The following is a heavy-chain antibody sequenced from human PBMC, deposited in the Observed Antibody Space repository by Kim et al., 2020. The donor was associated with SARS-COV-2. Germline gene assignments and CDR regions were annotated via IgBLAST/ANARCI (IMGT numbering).Heavy chain of an antibody. CDR3: AREEAAAGKGPS. V-gene: IGHV4-34*01. CDR2: INHSGST. D-gene: IGHD6-13*01. CDR1: GGSFSGYY. Sequence: SETLSLTCAVYGGSFSGYYWSWIRQPPGKGLEWIGEINHSGSTNYNPSLKSRVTISVDTSKNQFSLKLSSVTAADTAVYYCAREEAAAGKGPSWGQGTLVTVSS. J-gene: IGHJ5*02.